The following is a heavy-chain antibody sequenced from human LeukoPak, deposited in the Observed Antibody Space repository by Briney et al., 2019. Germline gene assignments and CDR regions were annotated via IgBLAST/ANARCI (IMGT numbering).Heavy chain of an antibody. CDR2: ISAYNGNT. D-gene: IGHD6-13*01. V-gene: IGHV1-18*01. CDR3: ARDLQAAAGTAGRFDP. CDR1: GYTFTSYG. Sequence: ASVKVSCKASGYTFTSYGISWVRQAPGQGLEWMGWISAYNGNTNYAQKLQGRVTMTTDTSTSTAYMELRSLRSEDTAVYYCARDLQAAAGTAGRFDPWGQGTLVTVSS. J-gene: IGHJ5*02.